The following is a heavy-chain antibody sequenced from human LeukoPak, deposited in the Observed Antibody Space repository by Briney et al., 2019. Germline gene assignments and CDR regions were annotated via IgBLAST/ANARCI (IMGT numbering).Heavy chain of an antibody. CDR2: IDSDGRST. CDR1: GFTFSSYG. D-gene: IGHD1-20*01. CDR3: ARVLYTWNDCLDY. J-gene: IGHJ4*02. V-gene: IGHV3-74*01. Sequence: GRSLRLSCAASGFTFSSYGMHWVRQAPGKGLVWVSRIDSDGRSTSYADSVEGRFTISRDNAKNTLYLQMNSLRAEDTAVYYCARVLYTWNDCLDYWGQGTLVTVSS.